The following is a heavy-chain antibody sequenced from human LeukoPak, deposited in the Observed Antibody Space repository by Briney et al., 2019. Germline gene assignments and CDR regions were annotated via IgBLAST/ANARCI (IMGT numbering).Heavy chain of an antibody. J-gene: IGHJ4*02. D-gene: IGHD3-16*02. CDR1: GGTFSSYT. CDR3: ARGEDYDYVWGSYRYTFFDY. CDR2: IIPILGIA. Sequence: SVKVSCKASGGTFSSYTISWVRQAPGQGLEWMGRIIPILGIANYAQKFQGRVTITADKSTSTAYMELSSLRSEDTPVYYCARGEDYDYVWGSYRYTFFDYWGQGTLVTVSS. V-gene: IGHV1-69*02.